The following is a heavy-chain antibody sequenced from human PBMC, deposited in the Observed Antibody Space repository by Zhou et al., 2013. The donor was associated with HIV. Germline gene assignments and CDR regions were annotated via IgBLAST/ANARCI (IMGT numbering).Heavy chain of an antibody. CDR1: GGTFSSYA. CDR3: ARGGPYSSSSLGWYFDL. V-gene: IGHV1-69*05. Sequence: QVHLVQSGAEVKRPGSSVKVSCKASGGTFSSYAISWVRQAPGQGLEWMGGIIPIFDTANYAQKFQGRVTITTDESTSTAYMDLSSLRSEDTAVYYCARGGPYSSSSLGWYFDLWGRGTLVTVSS. CDR2: IIPIFDTA. D-gene: IGHD6-6*01. J-gene: IGHJ2*01.